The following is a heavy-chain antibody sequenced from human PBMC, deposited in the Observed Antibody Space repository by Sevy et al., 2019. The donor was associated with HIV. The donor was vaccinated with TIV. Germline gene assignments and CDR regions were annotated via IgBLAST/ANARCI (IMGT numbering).Heavy chain of an antibody. CDR1: GYSISSGYY. Sequence: SENLSLTCAVSGYSISSGYYWGWIRQPPGKGLEWIGSIYHSGSTYYNPSLKSRVTISVDTSKNQFSLKLSSVTAADTAVYYCARKRGYSGYAYYYYYMDVWGKGTTVTVSS. D-gene: IGHD5-12*01. J-gene: IGHJ6*03. CDR2: IYHSGST. CDR3: ARKRGYSGYAYYYYYMDV. V-gene: IGHV4-38-2*01.